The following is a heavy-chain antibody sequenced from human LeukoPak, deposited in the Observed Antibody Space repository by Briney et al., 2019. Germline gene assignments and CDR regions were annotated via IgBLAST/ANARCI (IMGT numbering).Heavy chain of an antibody. D-gene: IGHD4-17*01. Sequence: GGSVRLSGAASGFSLRNYYVDGVRQAPGRGRGGVGHTRNRADSYTTAYAASVRGRFIITRDDSKNSLFLQMNSLKTEDTAVYFCARGFDYGDGFDDWGQGTLVTASS. V-gene: IGHV3-72*01. CDR2: TRNRADSYTT. CDR1: GFSLRNYY. CDR3: ARGFDYGDGFDD. J-gene: IGHJ4*02.